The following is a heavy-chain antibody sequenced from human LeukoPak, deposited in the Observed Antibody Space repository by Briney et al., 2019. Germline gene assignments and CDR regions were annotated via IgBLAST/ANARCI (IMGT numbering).Heavy chain of an antibody. CDR1: GFTFSDYD. Sequence: GGSLRLSCAASGFTFSDYDMHWIRQAPGKGLEWVANIKQDGSEKYYVDSVKGRFTISRDNAKNSLYLQMNSLRAEDTAVYYLASYGRSGYDYFYGMDVWGQGTTVTVSS. CDR3: ASYGRSGYDYFYGMDV. J-gene: IGHJ6*02. CDR2: IKQDGSEK. D-gene: IGHD3-10*01. V-gene: IGHV3-7*01.